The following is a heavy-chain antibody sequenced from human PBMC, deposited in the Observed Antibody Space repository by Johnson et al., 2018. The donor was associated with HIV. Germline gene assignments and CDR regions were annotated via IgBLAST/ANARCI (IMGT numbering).Heavy chain of an antibody. D-gene: IGHD3-9*01. CDR1: GFTFSNAW. Sequence: VQLVESGGDLVKPGGSLRLSCAASGFTFSNAWMTWVRQAPGQGLEWVGRIKSKNDGGTTDYAAPVKGRFTISRDDSKNTLFLQMNSLKTEDTALYYCAKLDDGFDIWGHGTMVTVSS. CDR2: IKSKNDGGTT. V-gene: IGHV3-15*01. CDR3: AKLDDGFDI. J-gene: IGHJ3*02.